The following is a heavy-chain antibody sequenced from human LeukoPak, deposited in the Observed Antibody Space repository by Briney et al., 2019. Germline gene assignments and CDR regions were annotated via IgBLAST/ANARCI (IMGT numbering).Heavy chain of an antibody. Sequence: SETLSLTCAVYGGSFSGYYWSWIRQPPGKGLEWIGEMNQSGNTNYNPSLKSRVTISVDTSKNQFSLKLSSVTAADTAVYYCARELDRAVGMDVWGQGTTVTVSS. J-gene: IGHJ6*02. CDR1: GGSFSGYY. V-gene: IGHV4-34*01. D-gene: IGHD1-1*01. CDR3: ARELDRAVGMDV. CDR2: MNQSGNT.